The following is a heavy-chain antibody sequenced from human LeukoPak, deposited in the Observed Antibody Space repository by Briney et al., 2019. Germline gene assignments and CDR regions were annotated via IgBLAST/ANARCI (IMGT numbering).Heavy chain of an antibody. J-gene: IGHJ6*04. CDR1: GFTFSSYE. D-gene: IGHD3-10*02. CDR2: ISSSGSTI. V-gene: IGHV3-48*03. Sequence: GGSLRLSCAASGFTFSSYEMNWDRQAPGKVLEWVSYISSSGSTIYYADSVKGRFTISRDNAKNSLYLQMNSLRAEDTAVYYCAELGITMIGGVWGKGTTVAISS. CDR3: AELGITMIGGV.